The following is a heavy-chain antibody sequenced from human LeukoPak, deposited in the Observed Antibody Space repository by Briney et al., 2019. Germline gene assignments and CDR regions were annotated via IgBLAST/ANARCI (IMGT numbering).Heavy chain of an antibody. CDR3: AKNPRKVRYYFDY. J-gene: IGHJ4*02. D-gene: IGHD4-17*01. CDR1: GFTFSSYA. CDR2: ISGSGGST. V-gene: IGHV3-23*01. Sequence: GGSLRLSCAASGFTFSSYAMSWVRQAPVKGLEWVSAISGSGGSTYYADSVKGRFTISRDNSKNTLYLQMNSLRAEDTAVYYCAKNPRKVRYYFDYWGQGTLVTVSS.